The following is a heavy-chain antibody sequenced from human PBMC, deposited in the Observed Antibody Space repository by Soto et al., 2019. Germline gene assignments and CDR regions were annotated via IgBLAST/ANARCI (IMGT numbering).Heavy chain of an antibody. CDR1: GFTFDDYA. Sequence: PGGSLRLSCAASGFTFDDYAMHWVRQAPGKDLEWVSGISWNSGSIGYVDSVKGRFTISRDNAKNSLYLQMNSLRAEDTAFYYCAKTPGYCSSTSCSYFDYWGQGTLVTVSS. CDR3: AKTPGYCSSTSCSYFDY. J-gene: IGHJ4*02. D-gene: IGHD2-2*01. CDR2: ISWNSGSI. V-gene: IGHV3-9*01.